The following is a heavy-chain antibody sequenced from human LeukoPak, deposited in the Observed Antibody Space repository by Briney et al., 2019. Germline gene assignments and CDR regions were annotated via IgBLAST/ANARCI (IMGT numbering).Heavy chain of an antibody. V-gene: IGHV3-30*02. CDR2: IRYDGSNK. J-gene: IGHJ4*02. CDR1: GFTFSSYS. CDR3: AKGYSSGWPFDY. Sequence: GGSLRLSCAASGFTFSSYSMNWVRQAPGKGLEWVAFIRYDGSNKYYADSVKGRFTISRDNSKNTLYLQMNSLRAEDTAVYYCAKGYSSGWPFDYWGQGTLVTVSS. D-gene: IGHD6-19*01.